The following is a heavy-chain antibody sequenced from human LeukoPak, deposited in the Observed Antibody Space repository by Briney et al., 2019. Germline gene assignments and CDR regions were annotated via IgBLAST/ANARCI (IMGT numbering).Heavy chain of an antibody. J-gene: IGHJ4*02. Sequence: GGSLRLSCAATGFTFSNYAMFWVRHAPGKGLECVSVISGSGYITYYADSVKGRFTISRDNSKNTLYLEMNSLRAEDTALYYCAKGGIAVSGTDSFNYWGQGALVTVSS. CDR3: AKGGIAVSGTDSFNY. V-gene: IGHV3-23*01. CDR2: ISGSGYIT. D-gene: IGHD6-19*01. CDR1: GFTFSNYA.